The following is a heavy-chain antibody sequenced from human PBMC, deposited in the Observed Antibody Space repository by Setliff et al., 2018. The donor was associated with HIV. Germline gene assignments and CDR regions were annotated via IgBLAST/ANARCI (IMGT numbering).Heavy chain of an antibody. J-gene: IGHJ3*01. CDR1: GYTFTAYY. CDR2: IEPSSGGT. D-gene: IGHD2-8*02. CDR3: ARQDHSSVNTGSLYAFDV. Sequence: ASVKVSCKASGYTFTAYYIHWVRQAPGHELQLMGRIEPSSGGTNYIQKFQGRVTITRDTSIYTVHMELTGLTSDDTAVYYCARQDHSSVNTGSLYAFDVWGQGTMVTVSS. V-gene: IGHV1-2*06.